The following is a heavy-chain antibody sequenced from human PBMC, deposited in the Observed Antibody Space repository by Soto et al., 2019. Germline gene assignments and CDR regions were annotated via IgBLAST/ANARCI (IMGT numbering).Heavy chain of an antibody. V-gene: IGHV1-46*01. CDR2: INPTSGST. CDR1: GYSFTNYS. D-gene: IGHD5-18*01. Sequence: HVQLVQSEAEVKKPGASVQVSCKASGYSFTNYSMHWVRQVPGQGPEWMGKINPTSGSTSYAQKFKDKVTMTRDMSSNTLYIQLSSLTSEDTAVYYCAKDGIQLWPRYYFAFWGQGTLVIVSS. CDR3: AKDGIQLWPRYYFAF. J-gene: IGHJ4*02.